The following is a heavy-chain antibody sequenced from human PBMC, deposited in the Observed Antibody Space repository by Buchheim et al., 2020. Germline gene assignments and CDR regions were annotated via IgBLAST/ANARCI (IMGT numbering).Heavy chain of an antibody. D-gene: IGHD6-13*01. CDR1: GFSISTSGVS. J-gene: IGHJ4*02. V-gene: IGHV2-5*02. CDR2: VYWDDDK. CDR3: AHKAFAAAGSFFDS. Sequence: QITLKESGPTLVKPTQTLPLTCTFAGFSISTSGVSVGWIRQPPGKALEWLAVVYWDDDKRYSPTLKSRLTITRDTSKNLVFLTMTNMDPVDTATYYCAHKAFAAAGSFFDSWGQGTL.